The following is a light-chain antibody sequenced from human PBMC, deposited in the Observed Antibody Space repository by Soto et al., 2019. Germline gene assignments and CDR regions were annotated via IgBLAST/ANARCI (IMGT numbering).Light chain of an antibody. V-gene: IGKV1-39*01. CDR3: QQSYSTPHT. J-gene: IGKJ4*01. CDR2: GAS. CDR1: QSISSY. Sequence: DIQVTQSPSSLSASVGDRVTITCRASQSISSYLNWYQQKPGKAPKLLIYGASRLQSGVPSRFSGSGSGTDFTLTISSLQPEDFATYYCQQSYSTPHTFGGGTKVEIK.